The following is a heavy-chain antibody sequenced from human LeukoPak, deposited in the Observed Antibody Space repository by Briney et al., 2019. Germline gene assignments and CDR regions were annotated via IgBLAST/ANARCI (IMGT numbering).Heavy chain of an antibody. CDR2: ISYDGSNK. J-gene: IGHJ4*02. V-gene: IGHV3-30-3*01. CDR3: ARDLGPLVAGYFDY. CDR1: GFTFSSYA. Sequence: GGSLRLSCAASGFTFSSYAMHWVRQAPGKGLEWVAVISYDGSNKYYADSVRGRFTISRDNSKNTLYLQMNSLRAEDTAVYYCARDLGPLVAGYFDYWGQGTLVTVSS. D-gene: IGHD6-19*01.